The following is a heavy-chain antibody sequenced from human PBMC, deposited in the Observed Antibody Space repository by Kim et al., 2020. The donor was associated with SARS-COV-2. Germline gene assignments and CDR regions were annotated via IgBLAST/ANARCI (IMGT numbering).Heavy chain of an antibody. D-gene: IGHD3-3*01. J-gene: IGHJ5*02. V-gene: IGHV6-1*01. CDR3: ARESSSAFWSGYYTGENWFDP. CDR2: TYYRSKWYN. CDR1: GDSVSSNSAA. Sequence: SQTLSLTCAISGDSVSSNSAAWNWIRQSPSRGLEWLGRTYYRSKWYNDYAVSVKSRITINPDTSKNQFSLQLNSVTPEDTAVYYCARESSSAFWSGYYTGENWFDPWGQGTLVTVSS.